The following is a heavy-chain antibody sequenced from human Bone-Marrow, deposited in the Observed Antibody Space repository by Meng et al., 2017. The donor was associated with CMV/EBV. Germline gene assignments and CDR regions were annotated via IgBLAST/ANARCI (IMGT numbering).Heavy chain of an antibody. Sequence: GESLKISCAASGFTFSSFEMNWVRQAPGKGLEWVSYISSSSSTIYYADSVKGRFTISRDNAKNSLYLQMNSLRAEDTAVYYCAKGHPYYYDSSGLDYWGQGTLVTVSS. CDR2: ISSSSSTI. D-gene: IGHD3-22*01. J-gene: IGHJ4*02. V-gene: IGHV3-48*03. CDR3: AKGHPYYYDSSGLDY. CDR1: GFTFSSFE.